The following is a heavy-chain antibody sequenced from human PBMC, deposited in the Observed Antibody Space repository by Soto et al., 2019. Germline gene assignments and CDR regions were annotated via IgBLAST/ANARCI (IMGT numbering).Heavy chain of an antibody. V-gene: IGHV4-59*12. D-gene: IGHD3-3*01. CDR3: ARQDFWSGYAILEGWYMDV. J-gene: IGHJ6*03. Sequence: PLETLSLTCTVSGGSISSYYWSWIRQPPGKGLEWIGYIYYSGSTNYNPSLKSRVTISVDTSKNQFSLKLSSVTAADTAVYYCARQDFWSGYAILEGWYMDVWGKGTTVTVSS. CDR1: GGSISSYY. CDR2: IYYSGST.